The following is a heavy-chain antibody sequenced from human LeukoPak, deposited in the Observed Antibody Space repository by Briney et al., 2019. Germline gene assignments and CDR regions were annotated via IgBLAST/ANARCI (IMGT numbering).Heavy chain of an antibody. CDR2: IWYDGSNK. J-gene: IGHJ6*02. Sequence: GGSLRLSCAVSGFPFSSYAMSWVRQAPGKGLEWVAVIWYDGSNKYYADSVTGRFTISRDNSKNTLYLQMNSLRAEDTAVYYCAREGDSSGYYGMVVWGQGATVTVSS. D-gene: IGHD3-22*01. CDR1: GFPFSSYA. V-gene: IGHV3-33*08. CDR3: AREGDSSGYYGMVV.